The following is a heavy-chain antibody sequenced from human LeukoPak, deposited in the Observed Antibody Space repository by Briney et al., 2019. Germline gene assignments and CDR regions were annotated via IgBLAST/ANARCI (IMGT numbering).Heavy chain of an antibody. V-gene: IGHV3-30*04. CDR2: ISYDGSNK. CDR1: GFTFSSYA. CDR3: ARDCNDSSGYFLDWFDP. D-gene: IGHD3-22*01. J-gene: IGHJ5*02. Sequence: LRLSCAASGFTFSSYALYWVRQAPGKGLERVAVISYDGSNKYYADSVLGRLTSTTDNSKNTLYLQMNSLRAEDTAVYYCARDCNDSSGYFLDWFDPWGQGTLVTVSS.